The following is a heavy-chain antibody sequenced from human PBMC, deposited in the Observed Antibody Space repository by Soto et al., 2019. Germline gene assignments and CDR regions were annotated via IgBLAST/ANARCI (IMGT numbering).Heavy chain of an antibody. Sequence: QVQLVQSGAEVKKPGASVKVSCKASGYTFTSYGISWVRQAPGQGLEWMGWISAYNGNTNYAQKLQGRVTMTTDTATSTADRELRSLRSDDTAVYYCARWGGEWLLRADWFDPWGQGTLVTVSS. CDR1: GYTFTSYG. V-gene: IGHV1-18*01. D-gene: IGHD3-3*01. CDR3: ARWGGEWLLRADWFDP. J-gene: IGHJ5*02. CDR2: ISAYNGNT.